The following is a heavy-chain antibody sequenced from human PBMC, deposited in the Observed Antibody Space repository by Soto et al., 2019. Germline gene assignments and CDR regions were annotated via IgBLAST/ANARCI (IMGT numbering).Heavy chain of an antibody. CDR3: ARGCDCSGGSCYSCYYYGMDV. Sequence: GGSLRLSCAASGFTFSSYAMHWVRQAPGKGLEWVAVISYDGSNKYYADSVKGRFTISRDNSKNTLYLQMNRLRAEDTAVYYCARGCDCSGGSCYSCYYYGMDVWGQGTTVTVSS. J-gene: IGHJ6*02. V-gene: IGHV3-30-3*01. D-gene: IGHD2-15*01. CDR1: GFTFSSYA. CDR2: ISYDGSNK.